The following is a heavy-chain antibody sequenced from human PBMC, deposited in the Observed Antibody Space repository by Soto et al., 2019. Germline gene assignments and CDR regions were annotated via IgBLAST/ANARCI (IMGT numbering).Heavy chain of an antibody. J-gene: IGHJ6*03. D-gene: IGHD6-6*01. CDR2: ISSNGVGT. CDR3: ARRARPDFYYMDV. Sequence: VGSLRLSCAASGFTRSGYAMDWVRQAPGKGLEYVSGISSNGVGTYYANSVQGRFTISRDNSKNTVYLQMGSLRPEDMAVYYCARRARPDFYYMDVWGKGTTVTVSS. V-gene: IGHV3-64*01. CDR1: GFTRSGYA.